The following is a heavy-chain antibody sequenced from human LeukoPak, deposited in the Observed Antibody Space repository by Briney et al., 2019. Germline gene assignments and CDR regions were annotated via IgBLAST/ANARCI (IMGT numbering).Heavy chain of an antibody. Sequence: PGGSLRLSCAASGFTFSSYAMSWVRQAPGKGLEWVSAISGSGGSTYYADSVKGRFTISRDNSKNTLYLQMNSLRAEDTAVYYCAKDGEDFWGGYYTGYWGQGTLVTVSS. D-gene: IGHD3-3*01. CDR2: ISGSGGST. CDR1: GFTFSSYA. CDR3: AKDGEDFWGGYYTGY. J-gene: IGHJ4*02. V-gene: IGHV3-23*01.